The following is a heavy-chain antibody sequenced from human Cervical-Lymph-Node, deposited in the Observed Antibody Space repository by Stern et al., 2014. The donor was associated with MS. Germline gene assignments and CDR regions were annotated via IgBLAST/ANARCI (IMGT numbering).Heavy chain of an antibody. V-gene: IGHV2-5*02. Sequence: QVTLKESGPNLVKPTQTLTLTCTFSGFSLNTSGLCVGWIRQPPGKALEWLALIYWDDDEHYSTSLKSRLTISKDTSTNQVVLTMPNMNPAAAATDYCSYAKVTFEEGYGLDDWGQGTTVTVSS. D-gene: IGHD2-21*02. CDR3: SYAKVTFEEGYGLDD. J-gene: IGHJ6*02. CDR2: IYWDDDE. CDR1: GFSLNTSGLC.